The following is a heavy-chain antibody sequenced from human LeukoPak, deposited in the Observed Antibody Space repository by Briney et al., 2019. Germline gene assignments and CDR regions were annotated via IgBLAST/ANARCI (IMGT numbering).Heavy chain of an antibody. CDR2: INHSGST. CDR1: GGSISGYY. V-gene: IGHV4-34*01. CDR3: ARGRGDYAQTYYFDY. Sequence: SETLSLTCTVSGGSISGYYWSWIRQPPGKGLEWIGEINHSGSTNYNPSLKSRVTISVDTSKNQFSLKLSSVTAADTAVYYCARGRGDYAQTYYFDYWGQGTLVTVSS. D-gene: IGHD4-17*01. J-gene: IGHJ4*02.